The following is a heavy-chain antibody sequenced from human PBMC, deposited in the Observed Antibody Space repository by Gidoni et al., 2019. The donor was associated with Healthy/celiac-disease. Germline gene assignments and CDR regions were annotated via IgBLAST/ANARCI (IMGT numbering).Heavy chain of an antibody. CDR2: ISSSSSYI. CDR3: AAAGDAEGYYGMDV. V-gene: IGHV3-21*01. CDR1: GFTFSSYS. D-gene: IGHD6-13*01. Sequence: EVQLVESGGGLVKPGGSLRLSCAASGFTFSSYSMNWVRQAPGKGLEWVSSISSSSSYIYYADSVKGRFTISRDNAKNSLYLQMNSLRAEDTAVYYCAAAGDAEGYYGMDVWGQGTTVTVSS. J-gene: IGHJ6*02.